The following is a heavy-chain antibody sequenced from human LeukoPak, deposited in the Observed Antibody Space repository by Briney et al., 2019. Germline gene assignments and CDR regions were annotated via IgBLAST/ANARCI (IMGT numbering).Heavy chain of an antibody. CDR2: ISSRSNYI. CDR3: ARDFIRPLDY. J-gene: IGHJ4*02. Sequence: PGGSLRLSCAASGFTFSSYNMNWVRQAPGKGLEWVSSISSRSNYIYLADSLKGRFTISRDNAKNSLYLQMNSLRDEDTAVYYCARDFIRPLDYWGQGTLVTVSS. CDR1: GFTFSSYN. D-gene: IGHD6-6*01. V-gene: IGHV3-21*01.